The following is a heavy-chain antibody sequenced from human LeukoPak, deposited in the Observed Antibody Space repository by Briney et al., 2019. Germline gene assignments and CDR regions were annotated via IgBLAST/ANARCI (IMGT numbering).Heavy chain of an antibody. CDR1: GFTYSSYA. Sequence: GGSLRLSCAASGFTYSSYAMHWVRQAPGKGREYVSAISSNGDSTYYANSVMGRFTISRDNSKNTLYLQMGSLRVEDMAVYYCARVGDSSYFDYWGQGTLVTVSS. CDR2: ISSNGDST. J-gene: IGHJ4*02. D-gene: IGHD3-22*01. V-gene: IGHV3-64*01. CDR3: ARVGDSSYFDY.